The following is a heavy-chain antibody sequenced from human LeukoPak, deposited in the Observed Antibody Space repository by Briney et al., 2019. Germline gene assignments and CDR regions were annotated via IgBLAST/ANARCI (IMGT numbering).Heavy chain of an antibody. CDR3: ARDRELEGAFGY. CDR1: GGSISSGGFY. V-gene: IGHV4-30-2*01. J-gene: IGHJ4*02. CDR2: IYHSGST. Sequence: PSQTLSLTCTVSGGSISSGGFYWSWIRQPPGKGLEWIGYIYHSGSTYYNPSLKSRVTISVDRSKNQFSLKLSSVTAADTAVYYCARDRELEGAFGYWGQGTLVTVSS. D-gene: IGHD1-7*01.